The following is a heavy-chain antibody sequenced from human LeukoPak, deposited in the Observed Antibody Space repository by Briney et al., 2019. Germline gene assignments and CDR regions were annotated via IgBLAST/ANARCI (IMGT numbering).Heavy chain of an antibody. D-gene: IGHD2-21*01. CDR2: IYPDDSNT. Sequence: GESLKISCKGSGYNFTNYWIGWVRQMPGKGLEWMGIIYPDDSNTKYSPSFQGQVTISADKSINTVYLQWSSLKASDTAMYYCARLAYCGGDCYRTTRGYFQHWGQGTLVTVSS. J-gene: IGHJ1*01. CDR3: ARLAYCGGDCYRTTRGYFQH. CDR1: GYNFTNYW. V-gene: IGHV5-51*01.